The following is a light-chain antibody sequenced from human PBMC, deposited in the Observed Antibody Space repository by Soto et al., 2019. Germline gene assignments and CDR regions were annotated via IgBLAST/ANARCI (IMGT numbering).Light chain of an antibody. Sequence: EIVLMQSPGTLSLSPGERATISCRASQSVSNNYLAWYQQKPGQAPRLLIYGASNRATGIPDRFSGSGSGTDFTLTISRLEPEDFAVYYCQQYGNSPQTFGQGTKVDIK. V-gene: IGKV3-20*01. CDR1: QSVSNNY. CDR3: QQYGNSPQT. J-gene: IGKJ1*01. CDR2: GAS.